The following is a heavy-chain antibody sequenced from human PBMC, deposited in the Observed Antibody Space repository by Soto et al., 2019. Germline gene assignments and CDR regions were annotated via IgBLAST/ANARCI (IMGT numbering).Heavy chain of an antibody. CDR3: ARSITIFGVVNDAFAI. CDR2: IWYDGSNK. V-gene: IGHV3-33*01. J-gene: IGHJ3*02. CDR1: GFTFSSYG. D-gene: IGHD3-3*01. Sequence: QVQLVESGGCVVQPGRSLRLSCAASGFTFSSYGMHWVRQAPGKGLEWVAVIWYDGSNKYYADSVKGRFTISRDNSKNTLYLQMNSPRTEDTAVYYCARSITIFGVVNDAFAIWGQGTMVTVSS.